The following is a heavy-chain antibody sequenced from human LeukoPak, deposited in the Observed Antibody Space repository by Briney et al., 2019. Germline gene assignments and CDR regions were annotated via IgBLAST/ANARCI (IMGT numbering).Heavy chain of an antibody. CDR3: VRVRSIWFGEEGAFDI. D-gene: IGHD3-10*01. CDR2: INPNSGGT. J-gene: IGHJ3*02. Sequence: GASVKVSCKASGYTFTCYYMHWVRQAPGQGLEWMGWINPNSGGTNYAQKFQGRVTMTRDTSISTAYMELSRLRSDETAVCYCVRVRSIWFGEEGAFDIWGQGTMVTVSS. V-gene: IGHV1-2*02. CDR1: GYTFTCYY.